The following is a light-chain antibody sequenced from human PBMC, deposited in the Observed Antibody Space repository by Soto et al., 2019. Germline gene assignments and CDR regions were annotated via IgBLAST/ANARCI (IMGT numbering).Light chain of an antibody. CDR3: QQRSSWPLT. J-gene: IGKJ4*01. CDR1: QSVRTN. Sequence: EVMMTQFPDTVSVTPGETVTLSCGASQSVRTNLAWYQQRPGQAPRLLIHYSSTRATDIPARFSGSGSGTNYTLAISSLEPEDFAVYYCQQRSSWPLTFGGGTKVDIK. CDR2: YSS. V-gene: IGKV3-11*01.